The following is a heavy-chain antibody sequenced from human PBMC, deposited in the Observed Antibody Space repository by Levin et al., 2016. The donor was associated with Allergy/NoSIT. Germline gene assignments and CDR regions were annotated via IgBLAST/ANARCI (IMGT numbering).Heavy chain of an antibody. CDR2: IYPADSDT. V-gene: IGHV5-51*01. Sequence: VRQMPGKGLEWMGIIYPADSDTRYSPSFQGQVTISADKSINTAYLQWTSLKASDTAMYYCARFGAIWDSNDYPTKFEFWGLGTLVTVSS. CDR3: ARFGAIWDSNDYPTKFEF. J-gene: IGHJ4*02. D-gene: IGHD3-16*01.